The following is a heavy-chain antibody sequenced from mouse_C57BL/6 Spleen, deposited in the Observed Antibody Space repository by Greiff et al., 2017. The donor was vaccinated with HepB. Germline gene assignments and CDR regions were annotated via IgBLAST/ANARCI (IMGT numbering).Heavy chain of an antibody. CDR2: IYPGDGDT. Sequence: VQLQQSGAELVKPGASVKISCKASGYAFSSYWMNWVKQRPGKGLEWIGQIYPGDGDTNYNGKFKGKATLTADKSSSTAYMQLSSLTSEDSAVYFCARSREYSNYYYAMDYWGQGTSVTVSS. CDR1: GYAFSSYW. V-gene: IGHV1-80*01. D-gene: IGHD2-5*01. J-gene: IGHJ4*01. CDR3: ARSREYSNYYYAMDY.